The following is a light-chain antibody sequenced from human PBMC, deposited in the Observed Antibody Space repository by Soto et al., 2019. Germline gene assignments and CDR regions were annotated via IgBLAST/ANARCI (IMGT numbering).Light chain of an antibody. CDR1: QSVSNSY. V-gene: IGKV3-20*01. CDR2: GVS. J-gene: IGKJ5*01. CDR3: QQYGSSLPIT. Sequence: EIVLTQSPGTLSLSPGERATLSCRASQSVSNSYLAWYQQKPGQAPRLLIYGVSRRATGIPDRFSGSGSGSESGTDFTLTISRLEPEDFGVYYCQQYGSSLPITFGQGTRLDIK.